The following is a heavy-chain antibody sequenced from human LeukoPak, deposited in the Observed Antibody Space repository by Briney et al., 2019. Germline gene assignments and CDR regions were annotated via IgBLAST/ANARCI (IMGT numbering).Heavy chain of an antibody. V-gene: IGHV3-20*04. J-gene: IGHJ4*02. D-gene: IGHD3-9*01. CDR2: INWNGVNT. CDR1: GFTFDDYG. Sequence: GGSLRLSCAASGFTFDDYGMTWVRQAPGKGLEWVSGINWNGVNTGYVDSVKGRFTISRDNSKNTLYLQMNSLRPEDTAVYYCTKDLGTEYNIFDYWGQGTLVTVSS. CDR3: TKDLGTEYNIFDY.